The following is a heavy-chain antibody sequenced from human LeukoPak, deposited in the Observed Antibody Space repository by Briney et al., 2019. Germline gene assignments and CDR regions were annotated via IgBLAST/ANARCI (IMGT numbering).Heavy chain of an antibody. CDR3: ARSIIGSSPPNWFDP. D-gene: IGHD6-13*01. Sequence: SVKVSCKASGGTFSSYAISWARQAPGQGLEWMGGIIPIFGTANYAQKFQGRVTITADESTSTAYMELSSLRSEDTAVYYCARSIIGSSPPNWFDPWGQGTLVTVSS. V-gene: IGHV1-69*01. CDR2: IIPIFGTA. J-gene: IGHJ5*02. CDR1: GGTFSSYA.